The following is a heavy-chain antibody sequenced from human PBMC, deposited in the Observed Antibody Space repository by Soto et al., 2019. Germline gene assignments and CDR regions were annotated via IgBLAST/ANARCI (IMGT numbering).Heavy chain of an antibody. J-gene: IGHJ4*02. D-gene: IGHD1-1*01. CDR3: APLDSRAGDDY. CDR1: GASISSTTTYS. Sequence: QLQLQESGPGLVKPSETLSLTCTVSGASISSTTTYSWGWIRQPPGKGLEWIGQIYYNGPTRYNPSLKSRVTISIATSENHFSLGLSSVTASDTAVYYCAPLDSRAGDDYWGEGTLVIVSS. CDR2: IYYNGPT. V-gene: IGHV4-39*02.